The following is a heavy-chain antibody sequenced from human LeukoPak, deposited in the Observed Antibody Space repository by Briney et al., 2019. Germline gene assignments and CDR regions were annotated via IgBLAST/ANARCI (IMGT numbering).Heavy chain of an antibody. CDR1: GYTFTGYY. CDR2: INPNSGGT. D-gene: IGHD6-19*01. V-gene: IGHV1-2*02. CDR3: ARGGYIAVAGRRDPDY. Sequence: ASVKVSCKASGYTFTGYYMHWVRQAPGQGLEWMGWINPNSGGTNYAQKVQGRVTMTRDTSISTAYMELSRLRSDDTAVYYCARGGYIAVAGRRDPDYWGQGTLVTVSS. J-gene: IGHJ4*02.